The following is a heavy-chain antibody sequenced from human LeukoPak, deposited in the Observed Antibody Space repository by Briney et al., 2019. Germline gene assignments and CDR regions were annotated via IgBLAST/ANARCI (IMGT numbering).Heavy chain of an antibody. CDR2: ISSSGSTI. CDR3: ARAAAETGAFRDNWFDP. Sequence: GGSLRLSCAASGFTFSDYYMSWIRQAPGKGLEWVSYISSSGSTIYYADSVKGRFTISRDNSKNTLYLQMNSLRGEDTAVYYCARAAAETGAFRDNWFDPWGQGTLVTVSS. D-gene: IGHD6-19*01. J-gene: IGHJ5*02. CDR1: GFTFSDYY. V-gene: IGHV3-11*04.